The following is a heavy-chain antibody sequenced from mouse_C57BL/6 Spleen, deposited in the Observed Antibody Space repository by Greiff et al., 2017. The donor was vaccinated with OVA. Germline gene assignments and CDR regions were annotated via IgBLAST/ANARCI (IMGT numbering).Heavy chain of an antibody. J-gene: IGHJ4*01. V-gene: IGHV1-53*01. CDR2: INPSNGGT. CDR1: GYTFTSYW. CDR3: ARRGYYDDDQGYEAMDY. Sequence: QVQLQQPGTELVKPGASVKLSCKASGYTFTSYWMHWVKQRPGQGLEWIGNINPSNGGTNYNEKFKSKATLTVDKSSSTAYMQLSSLTSEYSAVYYCARRGYYDDDQGYEAMDYGGQGTPVTAPS. D-gene: IGHD2-4*01.